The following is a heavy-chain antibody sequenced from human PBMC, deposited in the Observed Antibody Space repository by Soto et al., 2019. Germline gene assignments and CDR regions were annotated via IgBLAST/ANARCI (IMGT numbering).Heavy chain of an antibody. J-gene: IGHJ4*02. V-gene: IGHV4-34*01. CDR2: INHSGST. CDR3: ARVLGDIVVVPAATYYFDY. Sequence: SETLSLTCAVYGGSFSGYYWSWIRQPPGKGLEWIGEINHSGSTNYNPSLKSRVTISVDTSKNQFSLKLSSVTAADTAVYYCARVLGDIVVVPAATYYFDYWGQGTLVTVSS. CDR1: GGSFSGYY. D-gene: IGHD2-2*01.